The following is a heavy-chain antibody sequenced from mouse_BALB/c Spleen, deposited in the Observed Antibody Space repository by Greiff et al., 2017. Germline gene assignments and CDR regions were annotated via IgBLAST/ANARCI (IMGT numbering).Heavy chain of an antibody. D-gene: IGHD2-1*01. CDR2: ISSGGST. Sequence: DVMLVESGGGLVKPGGSLKLSCAASGFTFSSYAMSWVRQTPEKRLEWVASISSGGSTYYPDSVKGRFTISRDNARNILYLQMSSLRSEDTAMYYCARAGNPYYFDYWGQGTTLTVSS. J-gene: IGHJ2*01. V-gene: IGHV5-6-5*01. CDR3: ARAGNPYYFDY. CDR1: GFTFSSYA.